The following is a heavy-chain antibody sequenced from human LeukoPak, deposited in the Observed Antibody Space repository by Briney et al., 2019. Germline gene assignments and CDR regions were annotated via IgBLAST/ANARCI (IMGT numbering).Heavy chain of an antibody. V-gene: IGHV3-7*05. J-gene: IGHJ4*02. CDR1: GFTFSSYW. D-gene: IGHD2-2*01. CDR3: ARDRKYQRGAFDY. CDR2: INQDGSEK. Sequence: GGSLRLSCAASGFTFSSYWMNWVRQAPGKGLEWVANINQDGSEKYYVDSVKGRFTISRDNAKNSLYLQMNSLRAEDTAVYYCARDRKYQRGAFDYWGQGTLVTVSS.